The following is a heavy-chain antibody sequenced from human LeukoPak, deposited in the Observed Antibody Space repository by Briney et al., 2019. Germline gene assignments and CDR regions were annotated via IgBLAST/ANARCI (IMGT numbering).Heavy chain of an antibody. J-gene: IGHJ4*02. CDR3: ARGVRPLLSEDY. D-gene: IGHD2/OR15-2a*01. Sequence: RASETLSLTCTVSGVSISSGSYYWSWIRQPAGKGLEWIGRIYTSGSTNYNPSLKSRITISVDTSKNQFSLKLSSVTAADTAVYYCARGVRPLLSEDYWGQGTLVTVSS. CDR1: GVSISSGSYY. CDR2: IYTSGST. V-gene: IGHV4-61*02.